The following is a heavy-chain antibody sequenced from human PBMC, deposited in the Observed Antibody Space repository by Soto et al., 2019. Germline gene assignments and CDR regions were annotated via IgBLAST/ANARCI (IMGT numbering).Heavy chain of an antibody. Sequence: EVQLVESGGGLVQPGGSLRLSCAASGFTFSSYSMNWVRQAPGKGLEWVSDISSTSSTIYYEDSVKGRFTISRANAKNSLYLQMDSLRDGDAAVYYSARESSGDFWSGNPNWFDPWGQGTLVTVSS. V-gene: IGHV3-48*02. J-gene: IGHJ5*02. CDR3: ARESSGDFWSGNPNWFDP. D-gene: IGHD3-3*01. CDR2: ISSTSSTI. CDR1: GFTFSSYS.